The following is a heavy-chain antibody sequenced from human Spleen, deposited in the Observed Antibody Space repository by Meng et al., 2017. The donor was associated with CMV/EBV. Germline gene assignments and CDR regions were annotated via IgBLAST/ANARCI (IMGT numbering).Heavy chain of an antibody. CDR2: ISYDGSNK. J-gene: IGHJ4*02. V-gene: IGHV3-30*04. CDR3: AGGDLKEWLLCDY. CDR1: GFTFSSYA. Sequence: GGSLRLSCAASGFTFSSYAMHWVRQAPGKGLEWVAVISYDGSNKYYADSVKGRFTISRDNSKNTLYLQMNSLRAEDTAVYYCAGGDLKEWLLCDYWGQGTLVTVSS. D-gene: IGHD3-3*01.